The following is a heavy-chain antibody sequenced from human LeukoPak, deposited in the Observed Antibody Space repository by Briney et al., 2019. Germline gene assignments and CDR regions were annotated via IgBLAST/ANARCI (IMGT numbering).Heavy chain of an antibody. J-gene: IGHJ4*02. V-gene: IGHV3-23*01. CDR3: VTESTGTLDY. D-gene: IGHD3-9*01. CDR1: GFTFSSYA. Sequence: PGGSLSLSCVASGFTFSSYAMNWVRQAPGMGLEWVSVITSSGGSTAYADSVRGRFTISRDNSKNTLYMQMNSLRAEDTAVYYCVTESTGTLDYWGQGILVTVSS. CDR2: ITSSGGST.